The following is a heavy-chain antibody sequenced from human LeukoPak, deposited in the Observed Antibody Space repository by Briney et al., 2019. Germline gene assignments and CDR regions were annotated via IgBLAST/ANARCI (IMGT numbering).Heavy chain of an antibody. Sequence: GGSLRLSCAASGFTFSTYAMSWVSQSPGKGLEWVSSISHSGGSTYYADSVKGRLTISRDNSKNTLYLQMNTLRAEDTAIYYCAKLRLMAYDPSDYWGRGALVTVSS. J-gene: IGHJ4*02. CDR3: AKLRLMAYDPSDY. CDR1: GFTFSTYA. CDR2: ISHSGGST. D-gene: IGHD3-16*01. V-gene: IGHV3-23*01.